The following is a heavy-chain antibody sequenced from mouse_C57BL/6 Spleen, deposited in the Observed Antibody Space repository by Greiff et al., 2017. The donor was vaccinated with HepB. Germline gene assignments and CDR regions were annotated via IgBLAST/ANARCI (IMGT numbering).Heavy chain of an antibody. V-gene: IGHV1-66*01. J-gene: IGHJ4*01. CDR3: ARWNFSYYYYAMDY. CDR2: IYPGSGNT. D-gene: IGHD1-1*01. Sequence: VQLQQSGPELVKPGASVKISCKASGYSFTSYYIHWVKQRPGQGLEWIGWIYPGSGNTKYNEKFKGKATLTADTSSSTAYMQLSSLTSEDSAVYYCARWNFSYYYYAMDYWGQGTSVTVSS. CDR1: GYSFTSYY.